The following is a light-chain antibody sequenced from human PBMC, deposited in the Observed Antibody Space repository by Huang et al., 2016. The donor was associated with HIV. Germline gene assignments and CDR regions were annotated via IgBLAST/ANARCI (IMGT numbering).Light chain of an antibody. CDR1: QSVLYKSGGKNY. Sequence: DIVMTQSPDSLAVSLGDRTTIKCNSSQSVLYKSGGKNYLAWYQQKPGQPPKLLIYWASTRESVVPDRFSGSGSGTDFTLTISSLQAEDVAVYYCQQDYSIPYTFGQGTTLEIK. CDR2: WAS. CDR3: QQDYSIPYT. V-gene: IGKV4-1*01. J-gene: IGKJ2*01.